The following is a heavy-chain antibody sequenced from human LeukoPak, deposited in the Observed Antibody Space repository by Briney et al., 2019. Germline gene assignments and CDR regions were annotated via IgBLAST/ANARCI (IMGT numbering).Heavy chain of an antibody. CDR1: GFTFSSYG. Sequence: PGGSLRLSCAASGFTFSSYGMHWVRQAPGKGLEWISYISSSSGIIHYADSVKGRFTISRDNAKNSLYLQMNSLRAEDTAVYYCARDSEFDATMVRGVMQNFDYWGQGTLVTVSS. CDR2: ISSSSGII. D-gene: IGHD3-10*01. CDR3: ARDSEFDATMVRGVMQNFDY. V-gene: IGHV3-48*04. J-gene: IGHJ4*02.